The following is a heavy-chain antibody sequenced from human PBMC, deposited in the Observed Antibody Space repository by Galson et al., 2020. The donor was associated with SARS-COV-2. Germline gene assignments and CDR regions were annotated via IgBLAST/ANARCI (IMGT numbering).Heavy chain of an antibody. CDR1: GGTVSSGSYY. J-gene: IGHJ4*02. V-gene: IGHV4-61*01. Sequence: SETLSLTCTVSGGTVSSGSYYWSWIRQPPGKGLEWIGYIYYSESTNYNPSLKRRVTISVDTSKNQFSLKLSSVTAADTAVYYCARDYYDSSGYSGYFDCWGQGTLVTVSS. D-gene: IGHD3-22*01. CDR2: IYYSEST. CDR3: ARDYYDSSGYSGYFDC.